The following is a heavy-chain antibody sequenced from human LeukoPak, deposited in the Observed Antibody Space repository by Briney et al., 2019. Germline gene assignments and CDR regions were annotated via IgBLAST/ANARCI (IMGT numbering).Heavy chain of an antibody. CDR2: IIPIFGTA. J-gene: IGHJ4*02. D-gene: IGHD2-15*01. V-gene: IGHV1-69*13. CDR3: AGGGAATPSRHFDY. Sequence: GASVKVSCKASGGTFSSYAISWVRQAPGQGLEWMGGIIPIFGTANYAQKFQGRVTITADESTSTAYMELSSLRSEDTAVYYCAGGGAATPSRHFDYWGQGTLVTVSS. CDR1: GGTFSSYA.